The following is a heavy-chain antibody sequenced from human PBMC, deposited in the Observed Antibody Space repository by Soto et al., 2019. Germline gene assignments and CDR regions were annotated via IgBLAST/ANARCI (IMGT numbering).Heavy chain of an antibody. Sequence: SVKVSCQAFGGTFSSYTISWVRQAPGQGLERLGRIIPILGIANHAQKFQARVTITADKSTSTAYMELSSLRSEDTAVYYCARGITGTNYYYYYYMDVWGKGTTVTVSS. D-gene: IGHD1-7*01. V-gene: IGHV1-69*02. CDR2: IIPILGIA. CDR1: GGTFSSYT. CDR3: ARGITGTNYYYYYYMDV. J-gene: IGHJ6*03.